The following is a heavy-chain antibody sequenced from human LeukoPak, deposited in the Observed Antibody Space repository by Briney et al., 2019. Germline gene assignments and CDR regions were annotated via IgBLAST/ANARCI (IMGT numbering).Heavy chain of an antibody. J-gene: IGHJ6*04. D-gene: IGHD3-10*02. CDR3: AELGITMIGGV. Sequence: GGSLRLSCAASGFTFSSYEMNWVRQAPRKGLEWVSYISSSGNTIYYADSVKGRFTISRDNTKNSLYLQMNSLRAEETAVYYCAELGITMIGGVWGKGTTVTISS. CDR1: GFTFSSYE. V-gene: IGHV3-48*03. CDR2: ISSSGNTI.